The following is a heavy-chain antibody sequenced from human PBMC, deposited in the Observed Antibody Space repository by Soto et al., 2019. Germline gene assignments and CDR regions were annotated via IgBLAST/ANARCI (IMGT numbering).Heavy chain of an antibody. CDR1: GFTFDDYA. V-gene: IGHV3-9*01. CDR2: ISRNSGNI. J-gene: IGHJ4*02. CDR3: AKDARGWDDILTGSRLRYFDY. D-gene: IGHD3-9*01. Sequence: GGSLRLSCAASGFTFDDYAMHWVRQGPGKGLEWVSGISRNSGNIDYADSVKGRFTISRDNAKNSLYLQMDSLRAEDTAVYYCAKDARGWDDILTGSRLRYFDYWGQGTLVTVSS.